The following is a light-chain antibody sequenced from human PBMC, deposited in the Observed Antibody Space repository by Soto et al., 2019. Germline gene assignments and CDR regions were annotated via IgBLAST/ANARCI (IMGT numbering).Light chain of an antibody. CDR3: QKYNSAPFT. V-gene: IGKV1-27*01. CDR1: QGISNY. J-gene: IGKJ3*01. CDR2: AAS. Sequence: DIQMTQSPSSLSAAVGDRVTITCRASQGISNYLAWFQQRPGKVPKFLIHAASSLQSGVPSRFSGSGSGTDFPLTISSLQHEDVATYYCQKYNSAPFTFGPGKKVHLK.